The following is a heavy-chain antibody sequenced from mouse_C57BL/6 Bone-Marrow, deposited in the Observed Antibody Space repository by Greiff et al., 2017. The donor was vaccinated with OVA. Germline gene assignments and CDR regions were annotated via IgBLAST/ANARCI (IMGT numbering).Heavy chain of an antibody. D-gene: IGHD4-1*01. V-gene: IGHV14-4*01. Sequence: EVQLQESGAELVRPGASVKLSCTASGFNIKDDYMHWVKQRPEQGLEWIGWIDPENGDTEYASKFQGKATIPADTSSNTAYLQLSSLTSEDTAVYYCTTTGKDYWGQGTTLTVSS. CDR2: IDPENGDT. J-gene: IGHJ2*01. CDR1: GFNIKDDY. CDR3: TTTGKDY.